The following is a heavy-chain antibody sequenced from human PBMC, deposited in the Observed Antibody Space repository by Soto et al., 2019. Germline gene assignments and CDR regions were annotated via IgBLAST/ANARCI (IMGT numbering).Heavy chain of an antibody. CDR1: GFTFTNHN. Sequence: GGSLSLSCAASGFTFTNHNMNWVRQAPGKGLEWVSSISSSSSFRNYADSVKGRFSISRDNDKNLVYLQMDSLRAEDTAVYYCARDPPLSVLVVVATDDFWGQGTLVTVSS. CDR3: ARDPPLSVLVVVATDDF. V-gene: IGHV3-21*01. CDR2: ISSSSSFR. D-gene: IGHD2-21*01. J-gene: IGHJ4*02.